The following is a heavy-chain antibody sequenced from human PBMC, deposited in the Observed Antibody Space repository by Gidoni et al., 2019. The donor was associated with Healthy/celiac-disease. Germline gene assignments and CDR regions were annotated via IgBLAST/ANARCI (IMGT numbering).Heavy chain of an antibody. Sequence: QVQLVQSGAEVKKPGSSVKVSCKASGGTFSSYAISWVRQAPGQGLEWMGGIIPIFGTANYAQKFQGRVTITADESTSTAYMELSSLRSEDTAVYYCARAPRYYGSGSYYNYYYYYGMDVWGQGTTVTVSS. D-gene: IGHD3-10*01. J-gene: IGHJ6*02. CDR2: IIPIFGTA. CDR1: GGTFSSYA. CDR3: ARAPRYYGSGSYYNYYYYYGMDV. V-gene: IGHV1-69*01.